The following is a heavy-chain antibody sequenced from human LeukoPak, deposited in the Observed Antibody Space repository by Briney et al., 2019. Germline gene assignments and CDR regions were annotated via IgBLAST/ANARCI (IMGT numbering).Heavy chain of an antibody. CDR3: ARDRGGSGSYYKGGFDY. Sequence: GGSLRLSCAASGFTFSSYGMNWVRQAPGKGLEWVSSISSSSSYIYYADSVKGRFTISRDNAKNSLYLQMNSLRAEDTAVYYCARDRGGSGSYYKGGFDYWGQGTLVTVSS. D-gene: IGHD3-10*01. CDR1: GFTFSSYG. CDR2: ISSSSSYI. J-gene: IGHJ4*02. V-gene: IGHV3-21*01.